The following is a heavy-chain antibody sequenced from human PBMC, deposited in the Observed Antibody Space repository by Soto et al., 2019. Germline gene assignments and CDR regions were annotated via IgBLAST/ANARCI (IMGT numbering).Heavy chain of an antibody. CDR2: ISASGDNT. D-gene: IGHD4-17*01. CDR3: AKLIGPTGGY. CDR1: GFTFSGNA. V-gene: IGHV3-23*01. Sequence: PGGSLRLSXAASGFTFSGNAMSWVRQAQGKGLEWVSSISASGDNTYYADSVKGRFTISRDNSKDTLYLQMNTLRADDTAVYYCAKLIGPTGGYWGQGTLVTVSS. J-gene: IGHJ4*02.